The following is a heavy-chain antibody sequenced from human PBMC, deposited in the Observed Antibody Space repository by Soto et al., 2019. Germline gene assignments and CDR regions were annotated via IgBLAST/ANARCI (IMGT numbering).Heavy chain of an antibody. CDR2: VSGSGGST. CDR3: AKDQGSSWYEIDY. D-gene: IGHD6-13*01. Sequence: GGSLRISCAPSGFTFSSYAMSWVRQAPGKGLEWVSSVSGSGGSTYYADSVKGRFTISRDNSKNTLYLQMNSLRAEDTAVYYSAKDQGSSWYEIDYWGQGTLVTVSS. CDR1: GFTFSSYA. V-gene: IGHV3-23*01. J-gene: IGHJ4*02.